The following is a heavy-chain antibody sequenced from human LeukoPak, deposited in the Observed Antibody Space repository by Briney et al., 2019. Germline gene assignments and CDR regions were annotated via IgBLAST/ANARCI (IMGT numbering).Heavy chain of an antibody. D-gene: IGHD1-26*01. Sequence: GGSLRLSCAASGFTFSSYNMHWVRQAPGKGLEWVAVISYDGSNEYYADSVKGRFTISRDNSKNTLYLQMNSLRVEDTAVYYCAREVGEPPYFDYWGQGTLVTVSS. J-gene: IGHJ4*02. V-gene: IGHV3-30-3*01. CDR2: ISYDGSNE. CDR3: AREVGEPPYFDY. CDR1: GFTFSSYN.